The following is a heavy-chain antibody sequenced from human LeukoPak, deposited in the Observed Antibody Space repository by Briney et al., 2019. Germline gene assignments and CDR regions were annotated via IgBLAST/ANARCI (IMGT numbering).Heavy chain of an antibody. CDR2: INHSGST. CDR1: GGSFSGYY. V-gene: IGHV4-34*01. Sequence: PSETLSLTCAVYGGSFSGYYWSWIRQPPGKGLEWIGEINHSGSTNYNPSLKGRVTISVDTSKNQFSLKLSSVTAADTAVYYCATRSVYYDILTGYYRAPRYFDYWGQGTLVTVSS. CDR3: ATRSVYYDILTGYYRAPRYFDY. D-gene: IGHD3-9*01. J-gene: IGHJ4*02.